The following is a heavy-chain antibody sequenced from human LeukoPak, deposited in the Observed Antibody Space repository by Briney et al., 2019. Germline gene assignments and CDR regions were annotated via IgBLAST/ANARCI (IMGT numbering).Heavy chain of an antibody. J-gene: IGHJ6*03. Sequence: ASVKVSCKASGYIFTGFYMHWVRQAPGQGLEWMGWINPNSGGTNYAQKFQGRVTITADKSTSTAYMELSSLRSEDTAVYYCARYSYYGSGSYYYYYYYMDVWGKGTTVTVSS. V-gene: IGHV1-2*02. D-gene: IGHD3-10*01. CDR3: ARYSYYGSGSYYYYYYYMDV. CDR1: GYIFTGFY. CDR2: INPNSGGT.